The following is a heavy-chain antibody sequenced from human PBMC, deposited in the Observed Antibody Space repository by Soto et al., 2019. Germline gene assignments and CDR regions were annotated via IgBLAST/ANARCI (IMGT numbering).Heavy chain of an antibody. CDR3: ARVGHLTTYSSSWYVY. CDR1: GGSISSSSYY. V-gene: IGHV4-39*01. J-gene: IGHJ4*02. CDR2: IYYSGST. D-gene: IGHD6-13*01. Sequence: QLQLQESGPGLVKPSETLSLTCTVSGGSISSSSYYWGWIRQPPGKGLEWIGSIYYSGSTYYNPSLKSRVTISVDTSKNQFALKLSSVTAADTAVYYCARVGHLTTYSSSWYVYWGQGTLVTVSS.